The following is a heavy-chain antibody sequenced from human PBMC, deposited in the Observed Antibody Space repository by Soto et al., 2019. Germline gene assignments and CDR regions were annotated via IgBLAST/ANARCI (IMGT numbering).Heavy chain of an antibody. V-gene: IGHV4-59*08. CDR1: GGSISSYY. D-gene: IGHD6-13*01. Sequence: SETLSLTCTVSGGSISSYYWSWIRQPPGKGLEWIGYIYYSGSTNYNPSLKSRVNISVNTSKNQFSMKLSSVTAADTAVYYCARRQSSSWYGLWGQGTLVTVSS. CDR2: IYYSGST. CDR3: ARRQSSSWYGL. J-gene: IGHJ4*02.